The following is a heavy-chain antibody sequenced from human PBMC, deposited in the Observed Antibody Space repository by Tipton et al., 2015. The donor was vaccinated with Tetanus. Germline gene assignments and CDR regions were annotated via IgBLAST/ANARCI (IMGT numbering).Heavy chain of an antibody. V-gene: IGHV4-59*01. CDR1: GGSISSYY. J-gene: IGHJ6*02. CDR3: ARSYSSSWYYYGMDV. CDR2: IYYSGST. Sequence: TLSLTCTVSGGSISSYYWSWIRQPPGKGLEWIGYIYYSGSTNYNPSLKSRVTISVDTSKNQFSLKLSSVTAADTAGYYCARSYSSSWYYYGMDVWGQGTTVTVSS. D-gene: IGHD6-13*01.